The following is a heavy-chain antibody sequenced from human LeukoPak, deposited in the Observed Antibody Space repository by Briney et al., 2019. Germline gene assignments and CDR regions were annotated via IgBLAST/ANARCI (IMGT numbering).Heavy chain of an antibody. CDR2: ITSDGSRT. CDR3: AKGNTITPDY. D-gene: IGHD1-14*01. J-gene: IGHJ4*02. Sequence: RPGGSLRLSCAASVFTFSNYPMNWVRQAPGKGLEWVSAITSDGSRTYNADSVKGRFTISRDNSKNTLYLQMNGLRADDTAVYYCAKGNTITPDYWGQGTLVTVSS. V-gene: IGHV3-23*01. CDR1: VFTFSNYP.